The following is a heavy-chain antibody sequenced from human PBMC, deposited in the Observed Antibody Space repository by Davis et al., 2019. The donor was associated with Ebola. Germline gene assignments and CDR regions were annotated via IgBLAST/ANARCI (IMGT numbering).Heavy chain of an antibody. CDR3: ARGATRRGWFDP. CDR2: INHSGST. V-gene: IGHV4-34*01. CDR1: GGSFSGYY. Sequence: GSLRLSCAVYGGSFSGYYWSWIRQPPGKGLEWIGEINHSGSTNYNPSLKSRVTISVDTSKNQFSLKLSSVTAADTAVYYCARGATRRGWFDPWGQGTLVTVSS. D-gene: IGHD3-10*01. J-gene: IGHJ5*02.